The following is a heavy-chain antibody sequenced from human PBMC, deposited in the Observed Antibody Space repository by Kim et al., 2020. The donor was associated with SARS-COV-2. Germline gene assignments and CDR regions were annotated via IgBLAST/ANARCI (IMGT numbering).Heavy chain of an antibody. D-gene: IGHD2-15*01. CDR1: GFTFSSFA. CDR2: ISGSGGST. J-gene: IGHJ3*02. CDR3: AKGFYWYNSGAGALHM. Sequence: GGSLRLSCAASGFTFSSFAMNWVRQAPGKGLEWVSGISGSGGSTYYADSVKGRFTFSRDNSKNTLYLQMNSLRAEDTAVYYCAKGFYWYNSGAGALHMWGKGTMV. V-gene: IGHV3-23*01.